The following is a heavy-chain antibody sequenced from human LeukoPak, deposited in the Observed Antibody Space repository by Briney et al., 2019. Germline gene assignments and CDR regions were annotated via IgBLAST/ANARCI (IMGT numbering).Heavy chain of an antibody. CDR3: AREEAPVGGSSFDY. CDR1: GFTFSTYA. V-gene: IGHV3-64*02. CDR2: ISSGGVDT. J-gene: IGHJ4*02. Sequence: GGSLRLSCAASGFTFSTYAMHWVRQAPGKGLEHVSSISSGGVDTYYADSVRGGFTISRDNSKNKLYLHMGSLRAEDMAVYYCAREEAPVGGSSFDYWGQGTLVTVSS. D-gene: IGHD1-26*01.